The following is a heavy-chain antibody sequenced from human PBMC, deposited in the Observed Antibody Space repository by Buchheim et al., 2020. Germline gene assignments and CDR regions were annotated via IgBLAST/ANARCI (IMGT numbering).Heavy chain of an antibody. CDR3: ARANYDFWSGTFDY. CDR1: GGSFSGYY. J-gene: IGHJ4*02. V-gene: IGHV4-34*01. D-gene: IGHD3-3*01. Sequence: QVQLQQWGAGLLKPSETLSLTCAVYGGSFSGYYWSWIRQPPGRGPEWIGEINHSGSTNYNPSLKSRVTISVDTSKNQFSLKLSSVTAADTAVYYCARANYDFWSGTFDYWGQGTL. CDR2: INHSGST.